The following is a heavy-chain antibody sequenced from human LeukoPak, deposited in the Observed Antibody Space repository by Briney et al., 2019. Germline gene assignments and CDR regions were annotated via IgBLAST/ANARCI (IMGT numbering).Heavy chain of an antibody. D-gene: IGHD6-6*01. J-gene: IGHJ4*02. CDR1: GGTFSSYA. CDR2: IIPIFGTA. Sequence: SVKVSCKASGGTFSSYAISWVRQAPGQGLEWMGGIIPIFGTANYAQKSQGRVTITEDESTSTAYMELSSLRSEDTAVYYCARDLTLYSSSSDNRPTDDYWGQGTLVTVSS. V-gene: IGHV1-69*13. CDR3: ARDLTLYSSSSDNRPTDDY.